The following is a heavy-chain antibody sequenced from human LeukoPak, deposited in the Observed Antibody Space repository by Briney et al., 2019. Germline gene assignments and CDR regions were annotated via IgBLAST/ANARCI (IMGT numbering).Heavy chain of an antibody. CDR1: GYTFTGYY. CDR2: INPNSGGT. D-gene: IGHD6-13*01. J-gene: IGHJ4*02. V-gene: IGHV1-2*02. Sequence: GASVKVSCKASGYTFTGYYMHWVRQAPGQGLEWMGWINPNSGGTNYAQKFQGRVTMTRDTSISTAYMELSRLRSDDTAVYYCATLKTAAAATAPDYWGQGTLVTVSS. CDR3: ATLKTAAAATAPDY.